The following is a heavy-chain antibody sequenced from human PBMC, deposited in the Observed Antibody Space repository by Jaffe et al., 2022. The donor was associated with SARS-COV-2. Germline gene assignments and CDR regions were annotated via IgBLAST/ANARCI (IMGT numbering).Heavy chain of an antibody. J-gene: IGHJ6*02. CDR2: IYYTGKT. CDR1: GGSVSSSHW. D-gene: IGHD3-22*01. CDR3: ARGGDTIIFPPAEVGRPHYHYGLDV. Sequence: QVQLQESGPGLLKPSETLSLTCAVSGGSVSSSHWWTWVRQPPGKGLEWIGEIYYTGKTNYNPSIKSRVVISVDKSKSQFSLKLSSVTAADTAVYYCARGGDTIIFPPAEVGRPHYHYGLDVWGRGTTVTVS. V-gene: IGHV4-4*02.